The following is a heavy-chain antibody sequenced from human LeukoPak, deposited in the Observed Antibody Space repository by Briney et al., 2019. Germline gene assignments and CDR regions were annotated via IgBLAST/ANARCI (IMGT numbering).Heavy chain of an antibody. D-gene: IGHD6-19*01. Sequence: SETPSLTCTVSGGSISSSSYYWGWIRQPPGTGLEWIGSIYYSGSTYYNPSLKSRVTISVDTSKNQFSLKLSSVTAADTAVYYCARSLPTEYSSGWYTFDYWGQGTLVTVSS. V-gene: IGHV4-39*01. J-gene: IGHJ4*02. CDR2: IYYSGST. CDR3: ARSLPTEYSSGWYTFDY. CDR1: GGSISSSSYY.